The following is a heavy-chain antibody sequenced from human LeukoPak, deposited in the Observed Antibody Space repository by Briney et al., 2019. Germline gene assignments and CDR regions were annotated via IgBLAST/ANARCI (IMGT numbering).Heavy chain of an antibody. CDR1: GYTFTSYD. CDR2: MNPNSGNT. CDR3: ARVVSSSWNHRYNWFDP. V-gene: IGHV1-8*01. D-gene: IGHD6-13*01. J-gene: IGHJ5*02. Sequence: ASVKVSCKASGYTFTSYDINWVRQATGQGLEWMGWMNPNSGNTGYAQKFQGRVTMTRNTSISTAYMELSSLRSEDTAVYYCARVVSSSWNHRYNWFDPWGQGTLVTVSS.